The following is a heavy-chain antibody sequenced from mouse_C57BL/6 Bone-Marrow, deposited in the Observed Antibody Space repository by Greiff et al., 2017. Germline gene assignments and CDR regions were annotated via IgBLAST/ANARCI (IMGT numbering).Heavy chain of an antibody. V-gene: IGHV5-9*04. CDR2: ISGGGGNT. Sequence: EVQGVESGGGLVKPGGSLKLSCAASGFTFSSYTMSWVRQTPEKRLEWVATISGGGGNTYYPDSVKGRFTISRDNSQSNLYLQMYTLSAADGATYYCARYNYGSSYDYWGQGTTLTVSS. D-gene: IGHD1-1*01. CDR3: ARYNYGSSYDY. CDR1: GFTFSSYT. J-gene: IGHJ2*01.